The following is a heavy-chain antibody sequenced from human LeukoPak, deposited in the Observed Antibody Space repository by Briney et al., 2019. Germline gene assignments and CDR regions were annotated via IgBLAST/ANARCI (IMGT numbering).Heavy chain of an antibody. CDR1: GGSISSYY. J-gene: IGHJ2*01. CDR2: VLYSGSG. V-gene: IGHV4-59*01. Sequence: SETLSLTCTVSGGSISSYYWNWIRQSPGKGLEWIGYVLYSGSGDYNPSLKRRVPILIATSKNPFSLKLSSVPTADTAVYYCARSFVSSIAARHWYFDLWGRGTRVTVSS. CDR3: ARSFVSSIAARHWYFDL. D-gene: IGHD6-6*01.